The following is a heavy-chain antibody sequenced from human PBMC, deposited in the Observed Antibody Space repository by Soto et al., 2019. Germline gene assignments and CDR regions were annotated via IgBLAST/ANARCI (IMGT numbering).Heavy chain of an antibody. Sequence: GASVKVSCKASGYTFTGYYMHWVRQAPGQGLEWLGRINPKSGGTSTAQKFQGWVTMTRDRSISTAYMELTRLRSDDTAVYFCARGHSTDCSNGVCSFFYNHEMDVWGQGTTVTVSS. CDR1: GYTFTGYY. CDR2: INPKSGGT. D-gene: IGHD2-8*01. V-gene: IGHV1-2*04. CDR3: ARGHSTDCSNGVCSFFYNHEMDV. J-gene: IGHJ6*02.